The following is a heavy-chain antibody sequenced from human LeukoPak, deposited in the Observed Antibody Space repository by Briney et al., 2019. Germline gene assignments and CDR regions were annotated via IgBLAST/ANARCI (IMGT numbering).Heavy chain of an antibody. V-gene: IGHV3-23*01. D-gene: IGHD3-9*01. J-gene: IGHJ4*02. CDR1: GFTFGSYA. CDR2: ISGSGGST. Sequence: GGSLRLSCAASGFTFGSYAMSWVRQAPGKGLEWVSAISGSGGSTYYADSVKGRFTISRDNSKNTLYLQMNSLRAEDTAVYYCAKDPGDLDWLFNYWGQGTLVTVSS. CDR3: AKDPGDLDWLFNY.